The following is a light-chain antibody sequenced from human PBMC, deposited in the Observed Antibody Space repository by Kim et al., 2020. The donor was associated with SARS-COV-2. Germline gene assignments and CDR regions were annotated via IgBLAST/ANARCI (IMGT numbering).Light chain of an antibody. CDR1: QVISTL. J-gene: IGKJ2*03. CDR2: GAS. V-gene: IGKV1-12*01. Sequence: SASVGDRVTITCRASQVISTLLAWYQQKPGKAPKLLIYGASTLQRGVPSRFSGSGSGTDFSLTISSLQPEDFATYYCQQTNSFPNSFGQGTKLDI. CDR3: QQTNSFPNS.